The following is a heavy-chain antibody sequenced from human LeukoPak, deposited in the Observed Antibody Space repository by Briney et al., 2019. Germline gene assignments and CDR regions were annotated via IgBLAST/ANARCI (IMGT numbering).Heavy chain of an antibody. J-gene: IGHJ5*02. CDR2: IWYDGSNK. CDR3: AKAPDWYGGWFDP. CDR1: GFTFSSYG. Sequence: GGSLRLSCAASGFTFSSYGMHWVRQAPGKGLEWVAVIWYDGSNKYYADSVKGRFTISRDNSKNTLYLQMNSLRAEDTAVYYCAKAPDWYGGWFDPWGQGTLVTVPS. V-gene: IGHV3-33*06. D-gene: IGHD2-21*01.